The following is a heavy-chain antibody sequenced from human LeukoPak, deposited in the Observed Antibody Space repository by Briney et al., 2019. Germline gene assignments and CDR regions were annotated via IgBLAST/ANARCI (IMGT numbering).Heavy chain of an antibody. CDR1: GGSISSYS. CDR2: IHTTGGT. J-gene: IGHJ4*02. Sequence: SDTLSLTCTVSGGSISSYSWRLIRQPAGKELEGIGRIHTTGGTRYNPSLKSRLTMAEEPSNNQFSLTLSSVTGTLSPANSCARDLALEYCRSSSCSRPLFDYWGQGTGVSVPS. V-gene: IGHV4-4*07. CDR3: ARDLALEYCRSSSCSRPLFDY. D-gene: IGHD2-2*01.